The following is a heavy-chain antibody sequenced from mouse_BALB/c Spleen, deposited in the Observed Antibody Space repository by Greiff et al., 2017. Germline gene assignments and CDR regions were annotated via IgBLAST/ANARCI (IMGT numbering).Heavy chain of an antibody. CDR3: ARWAITTIDYAMDY. CDR2: ISSGSSTI. V-gene: IGHV5-17*02. J-gene: IGHJ4*01. Sequence: EVHLVESGGGLVQPGGSRKLSCAASGFTFSSFGMHWVRQAPEKGLEWVAYISSGSSTIYYADTVKGRFTISRDNPKNTLFLQMTSLRSEDTAMYYCARWAITTIDYAMDYWGQGTSVTVSS. D-gene: IGHD2-4*01. CDR1: GFTFSSFG.